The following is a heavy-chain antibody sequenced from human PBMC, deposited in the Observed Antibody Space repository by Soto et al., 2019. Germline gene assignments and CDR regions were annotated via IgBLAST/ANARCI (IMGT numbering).Heavy chain of an antibody. J-gene: IGHJ4*02. CDR2: ISGSGGST. V-gene: IGHV3-23*01. D-gene: IGHD3-3*01. Sequence: GGSLRLSCAASGFTFSSYAMSWVRQAPGKGLEWVSAISGSGGSTYYADSVKGRFTISRDNSKNTLYLQMNSLRAEDTAVYYCAKVHYDFWGGYRQFDYWGQGTLVTVSS. CDR3: AKVHYDFWGGYRQFDY. CDR1: GFTFSSYA.